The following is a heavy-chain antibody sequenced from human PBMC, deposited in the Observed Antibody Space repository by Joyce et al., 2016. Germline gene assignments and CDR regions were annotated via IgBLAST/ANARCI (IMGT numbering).Heavy chain of an antibody. D-gene: IGHD3-10*01. J-gene: IGHJ5*02. CDR1: GGSISSSGYY. CDR2: IDYSGST. Sequence: QLQLQESGPGLVKPSETLSLTCTVSGGSISSSGYYWGWIRQPPGKGREWMGNIDYSGSTYYSPSLRSRVTISVDTSKNQFSLHLSSVTAADTAVYYCARCIYYYGSGSYTGIDPWGQGTLVTVSS. CDR3: ARCIYYYGSGSYTGIDP. V-gene: IGHV4-39*07.